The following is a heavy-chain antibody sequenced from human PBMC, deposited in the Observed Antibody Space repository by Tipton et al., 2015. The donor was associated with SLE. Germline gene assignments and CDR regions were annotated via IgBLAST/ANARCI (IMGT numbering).Heavy chain of an antibody. CDR1: GGSISSGSYY. V-gene: IGHV4-61*09. D-gene: IGHD3-10*01. CDR3: ARDPIWFGELSAFDI. J-gene: IGHJ3*02. CDR2: IYTSGST. Sequence: TLSLTCTVSGGSISSGSYYWSWIRQPAGKGLEWIGYIYTSGSTNYSPSLKSRGTLSLDTSKNQFSLKLSSVTAADTAVYYCARDPIWFGELSAFDIWGQGTMVTVSS.